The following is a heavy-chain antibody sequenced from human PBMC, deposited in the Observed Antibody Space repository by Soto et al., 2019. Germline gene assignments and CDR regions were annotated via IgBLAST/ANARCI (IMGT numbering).Heavy chain of an antibody. J-gene: IGHJ4*02. V-gene: IGHV4-59*08. CDR2: IYYSGST. D-gene: IGHD4-17*01. Sequence: QVQLQESGPGLVKPSETLSLTCTVSGGSISSYYWSWIRQPPGKGLEWIVYIYYSGSTKYNPSHKSRVTISVDTTKNTYSLKLSSVTAADTAVYYCARGLRSYYFDYWGQGTLVTVSS. CDR3: ARGLRSYYFDY. CDR1: GGSISSYY.